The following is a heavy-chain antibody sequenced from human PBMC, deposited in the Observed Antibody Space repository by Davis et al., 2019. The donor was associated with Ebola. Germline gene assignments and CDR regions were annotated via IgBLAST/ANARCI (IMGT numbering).Heavy chain of an antibody. V-gene: IGHV3-23*01. Sequence: PGGSLRLSCAASGFTFSSYAMSWVRQAPGKGLEWVSAISGSGGSTYYADSVKGRFTISRDNSKNTLYLQMNSLRAEDTAVYYCAKDDGSGSSKILNHFDYWGQGTLVTVSS. CDR2: ISGSGGST. CDR1: GFTFSSYA. CDR3: AKDDGSGSSKILNHFDY. J-gene: IGHJ4*02. D-gene: IGHD3-10*01.